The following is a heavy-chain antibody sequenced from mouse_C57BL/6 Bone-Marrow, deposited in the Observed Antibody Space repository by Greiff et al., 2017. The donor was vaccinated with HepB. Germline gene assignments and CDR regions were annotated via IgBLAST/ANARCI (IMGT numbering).Heavy chain of an antibody. CDR2: INPNNGGT. Sequence: LVEPGASVKIPCKASGYTFTDYNMDWVKQSHGKSLEWIGDINPNNGGTIYNQKFKGKATLTVDKSSSTAYMELRSLTSEDTAVYYCARYYGSKGYFDVWGTGTTVTVSS. CDR1: GYTFTDYN. V-gene: IGHV1-18*01. CDR3: ARYYGSKGYFDV. D-gene: IGHD1-1*01. J-gene: IGHJ1*03.